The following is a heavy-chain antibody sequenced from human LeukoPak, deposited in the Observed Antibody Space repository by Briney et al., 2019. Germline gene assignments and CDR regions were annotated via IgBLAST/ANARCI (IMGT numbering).Heavy chain of an antibody. CDR3: ARDLAGDGYNFDY. V-gene: IGHV3-30*04. D-gene: IGHD5-24*01. J-gene: IGHJ4*02. CDR1: GFTFSSYA. Sequence: GRSLRLSSAASGFTFSSYAMHWVRQAPGKGLEWVAVISYDGSNKYYADSVKGRFTISRDNSKNTLYLQMNSLRAEDTAVYYCARDLAGDGYNFDYWGQGTLVTVSS. CDR2: ISYDGSNK.